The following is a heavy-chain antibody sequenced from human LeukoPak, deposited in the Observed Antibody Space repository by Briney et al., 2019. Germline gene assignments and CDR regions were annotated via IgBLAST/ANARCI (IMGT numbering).Heavy chain of an antibody. CDR1: GGSISSRSYY. CDR2: IYYSGST. CDR3: ARQGGLWFGELLSASYYYYMDV. D-gene: IGHD3-10*01. Sequence: SETLSLTCTVSGGSISSRSYYWGWIRQPPGKGLEWIGSIYYSGSTYNNPSLKSRVTISVDTSKNQFSLRLSSVTAADTAVYYCARQGGLWFGELLSASYYYYMDVWGKGTTVTISS. V-gene: IGHV4-39*01. J-gene: IGHJ6*03.